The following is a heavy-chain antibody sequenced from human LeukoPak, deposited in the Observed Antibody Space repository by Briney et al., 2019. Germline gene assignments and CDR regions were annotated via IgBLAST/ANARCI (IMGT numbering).Heavy chain of an antibody. V-gene: IGHV3-74*01. CDR1: GFTFSSYA. CDR3: ARETSVHYGMDV. J-gene: IGHJ6*02. D-gene: IGHD6-6*01. CDR2: INSDGSST. Sequence: GGSLRLSCAASGFTFSSYAMSWVRQAPGKGLVWVSRINSDGSSTSYADSVKGRFTISRDNAKNTLYLQMNSLRAEDTAVYYCARETSVHYGMDVWGQGTTVTVSS.